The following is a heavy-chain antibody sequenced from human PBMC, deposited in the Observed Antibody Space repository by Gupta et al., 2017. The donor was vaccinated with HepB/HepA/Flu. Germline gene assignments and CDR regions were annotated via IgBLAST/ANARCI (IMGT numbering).Heavy chain of an antibody. J-gene: IGHJ6*02. V-gene: IGHV1-69*04. D-gene: IGHD1-1*01. Sequence: QVQLVQSGAEVKKPGSSVKVSCKASGGTFSSYAISWVRQAPGQGLEWMGRIIPILGIANYAQKCQGRVTITADKSTSTAYMELSSLRAEDTAVYYCARDRTVYYYYGMDVWGQGTTVTVSS. CDR1: GGTFSSYA. CDR3: ARDRTVYYYYGMDV. CDR2: IIPILGIA.